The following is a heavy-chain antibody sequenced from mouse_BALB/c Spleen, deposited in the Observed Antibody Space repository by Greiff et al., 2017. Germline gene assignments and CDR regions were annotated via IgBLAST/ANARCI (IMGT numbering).Heavy chain of an antibody. CDR2: ISSGGSYT. CDR3: ARPYDYDTWFAY. Sequence: DVMLVESGGGLVKPGGSLKLSCAASGFTFSSYAMSWVRQTPEKRLEWVATISSGGSYTYYPDSVKGRFTISRDNAKNTLYLQMSSLRSEDTAMYYCARPYDYDTWFAYWGEGTLVTVSA. CDR1: GFTFSSYA. D-gene: IGHD2-4*01. V-gene: IGHV5-9-1*01. J-gene: IGHJ3*01.